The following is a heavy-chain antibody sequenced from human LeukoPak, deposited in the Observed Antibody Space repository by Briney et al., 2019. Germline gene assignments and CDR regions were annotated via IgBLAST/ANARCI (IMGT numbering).Heavy chain of an antibody. Sequence: ASVKVSCKASGGTFSSYAMSWVRQAPGKGLEWVSAISGSGGSTYYADSVKGRFTISRDNSKNTLYLQMNSLRAEDTAVYYCAKAEGAFDIWGQGTMVTVSS. CDR1: GGTFSSYA. V-gene: IGHV3-23*01. CDR3: AKAEGAFDI. CDR2: ISGSGGST. J-gene: IGHJ3*02.